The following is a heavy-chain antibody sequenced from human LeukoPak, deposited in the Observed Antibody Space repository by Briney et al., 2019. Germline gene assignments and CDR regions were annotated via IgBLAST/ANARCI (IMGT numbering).Heavy chain of an antibody. Sequence: SETLSLTCTVSGGSISSYYWSWIRQPPGKGLEWIGYIYYSGSTNYNPSLKSRVTISVDTSKNQFSLKLSSVTAADTAVYYCARGVGLTQGGTFDYWGQGTLVTVSS. CDR3: ARGVGLTQGGTFDY. V-gene: IGHV4-59*08. D-gene: IGHD1-1*01. CDR2: IYYSGST. CDR1: GGSISSYY. J-gene: IGHJ4*02.